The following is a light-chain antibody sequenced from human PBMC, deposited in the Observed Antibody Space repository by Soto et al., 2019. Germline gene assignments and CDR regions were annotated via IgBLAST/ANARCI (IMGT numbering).Light chain of an antibody. J-gene: IGLJ1*01. V-gene: IGLV2-14*03. CDR1: SSDIGGYNY. CDR3: SSYTSTSTLYV. Sequence: QSALTQPASVSGAPGQSITISCTGTSSDIGGYNYVSWYQQHPGKVPKLIIYDVSNRPSGVSDRFSGSKSGNAASLTISGLQAEDEADYHCSSYTSTSTLYVFGTGTKLTVL. CDR2: DVS.